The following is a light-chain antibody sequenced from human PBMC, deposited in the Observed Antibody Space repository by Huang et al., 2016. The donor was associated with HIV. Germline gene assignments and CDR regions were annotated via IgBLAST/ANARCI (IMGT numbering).Light chain of an antibody. J-gene: IGKJ4*01. CDR2: CAS. Sequence: LIYCASNRATYFPGRFTGSGSGTDFTLTISRLDPEECAVYYCQQYGSLSPRRTFGGGTKVEMK. CDR3: QQYGSLSPRRT. V-gene: IGKV3-20*01.